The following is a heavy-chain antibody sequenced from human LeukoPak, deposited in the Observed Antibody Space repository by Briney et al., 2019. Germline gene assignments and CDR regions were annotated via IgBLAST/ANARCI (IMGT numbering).Heavy chain of an antibody. Sequence: GGSLRLSCAASGFTFSSYGMYWVRQAPGKGLEWVSAISGSGGSTYYADSVKGRFTISRDNSKNTLYLQMNSLRAEDTAVYYCANPQDCGGDCYGDWGQGTLVTVSS. V-gene: IGHV3-23*01. D-gene: IGHD2-21*02. J-gene: IGHJ4*02. CDR1: GFTFSSYG. CDR2: ISGSGGST. CDR3: ANPQDCGGDCYGD.